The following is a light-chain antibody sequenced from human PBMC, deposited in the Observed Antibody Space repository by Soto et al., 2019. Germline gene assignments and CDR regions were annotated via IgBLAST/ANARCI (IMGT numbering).Light chain of an antibody. CDR2: DVS. J-gene: IGLJ1*01. CDR3: SSYAGSVYV. CDR1: SSDVGGYNY. Sequence: QSVLTQPPSASGSPGQSVTISCTGTSSDVGGYNYVSWYQHHPGKAPKLIIYDVSKRPSGVPDRFSGSKSGNTASLTVSGLQAEDEADYYCSSYAGSVYVFGSGTKVTVL. V-gene: IGLV2-8*01.